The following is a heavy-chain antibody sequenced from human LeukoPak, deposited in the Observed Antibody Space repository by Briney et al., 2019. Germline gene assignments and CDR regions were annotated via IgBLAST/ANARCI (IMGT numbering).Heavy chain of an antibody. D-gene: IGHD6-6*01. J-gene: IGHJ5*02. V-gene: IGHV1-2*02. CDR1: GYTFTGYY. Sequence: ASVKVSCKASGYTFTGYYMHWVRQAPGQGLEWMGWINPNSGGTNYAQKFQGRVTMTRDTSISTAYMELSRLRSDDTAVYYCARGRTAARPRVRNWFDPWGQGTLVTVSS. CDR3: ARGRTAARPRVRNWFDP. CDR2: INPNSGGT.